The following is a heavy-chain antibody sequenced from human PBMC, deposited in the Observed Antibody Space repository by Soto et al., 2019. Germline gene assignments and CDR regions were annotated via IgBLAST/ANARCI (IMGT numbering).Heavy chain of an antibody. CDR2: ISAYNGNT. CDR3: ERATAAGEFAY. D-gene: IGHD6-13*01. Sequence: ASVKVSCKASGYTFTSYGISWVRQAPGQGLEWMGWISAYNGNTNYAQKLQGRVTMTTDTSTSTAYMELRSLRTDDTDVYYCERATAAGEFAYWGQGTLVTVPP. V-gene: IGHV1-18*01. J-gene: IGHJ4*02. CDR1: GYTFTSYG.